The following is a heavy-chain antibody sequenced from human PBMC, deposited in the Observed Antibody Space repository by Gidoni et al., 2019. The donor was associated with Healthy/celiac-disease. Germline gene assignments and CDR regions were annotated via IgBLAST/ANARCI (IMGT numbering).Heavy chain of an antibody. Sequence: QVQLVESGGGVVQPGRSLRLSWAASGFTFSSHGMHWVRQAPVKVLEWVAVISYDGSNKYYADSVKGRFTISRDNSKNTLYLQMNSLRAEDTAVYYCAKDLRAAGYYYYGMDVWGQGTTVTVSS. CDR3: AKDLRAAGYYYYGMDV. D-gene: IGHD6-25*01. J-gene: IGHJ6*02. V-gene: IGHV3-30*18. CDR2: ISYDGSNK. CDR1: GFTFSSHG.